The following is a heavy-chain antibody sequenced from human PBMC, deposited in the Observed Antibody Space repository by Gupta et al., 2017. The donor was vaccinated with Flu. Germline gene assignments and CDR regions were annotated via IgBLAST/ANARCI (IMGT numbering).Heavy chain of an antibody. Sequence: SLTDYYWAWIRQPPGKGLAWIGEINLGGSTTYSPSLKNRVTISLDTSMQQFALKLRDVKAADTAIYYCVRGDGSGINCFFAEGCEPWGQGTLVTVSS. J-gene: IGHJ5*02. CDR1: SLTDYY. CDR2: INLGGST. CDR3: VRGDGSGINCFFAEGCEP. V-gene: IGHV4-34*01. D-gene: IGHD3-3*01.